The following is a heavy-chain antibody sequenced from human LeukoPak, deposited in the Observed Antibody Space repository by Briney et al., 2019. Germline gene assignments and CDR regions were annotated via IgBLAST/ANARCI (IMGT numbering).Heavy chain of an antibody. CDR2: ISFDGTNK. V-gene: IGHV3-30-3*01. CDR3: ARDGPYHDY. J-gene: IGHJ4*02. D-gene: IGHD2-2*01. CDR1: GFTFNNYA. Sequence: RWSLRLSCAASGFTFNNYAMHWVRQSPGKGLEWVSVISFDGTNKDYADTVKGRFTISRDDSKSTVYLQMDSLRPEDTAMYYCARDGPYHDYWGQGTLGPVSS.